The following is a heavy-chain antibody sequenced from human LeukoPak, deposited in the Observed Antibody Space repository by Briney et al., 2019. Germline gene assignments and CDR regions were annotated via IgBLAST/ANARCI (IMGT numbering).Heavy chain of an antibody. Sequence: GGSLRLSCAASGFTFSDYYMSWIRQAPGKGLEWLSYISSSASTIYYADSVRGRFTISRDNAKNSLYLQMNSLRSDDTAVYYCARDHHMVRGVMLGYWGQGTLVTVSS. J-gene: IGHJ4*02. CDR2: ISSSASTI. CDR1: GFTFSDYY. CDR3: ARDHHMVRGVMLGY. V-gene: IGHV3-11*01. D-gene: IGHD3-10*01.